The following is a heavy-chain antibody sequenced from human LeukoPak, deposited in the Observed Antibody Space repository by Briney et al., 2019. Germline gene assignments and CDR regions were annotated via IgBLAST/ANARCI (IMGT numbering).Heavy chain of an antibody. CDR2: INPNSGGT. Sequence: ASVKVSCKASGYTFTGYYMHWVRQAPGQGLEWMGWINPNSGGTNYAQKFQGRVTMTRDTSISTAYMELSRLRSDDTAVYYCARDLGIAAAGTYYYYYMDVWGKGTTVTVSS. D-gene: IGHD6-13*01. CDR3: ARDLGIAAAGTYYYYYMDV. CDR1: GYTFTGYY. V-gene: IGHV1-2*02. J-gene: IGHJ6*03.